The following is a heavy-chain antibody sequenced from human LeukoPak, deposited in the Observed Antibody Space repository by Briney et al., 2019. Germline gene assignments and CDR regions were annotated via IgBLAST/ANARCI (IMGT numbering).Heavy chain of an antibody. Sequence: GASVKVSCKASGYSFTSYGISWVRQAPGQGLEWMEWISAYNPDTKYAQKFQGRVTMTKDTSTGTAYMELRSLRSDDTAVYYCARDAAVITRGFGFWGQGTLVTVSS. CDR2: ISAYNPDT. V-gene: IGHV1-18*01. D-gene: IGHD4-17*01. CDR3: ARDAAVITRGFGF. J-gene: IGHJ4*02. CDR1: GYSFTSYG.